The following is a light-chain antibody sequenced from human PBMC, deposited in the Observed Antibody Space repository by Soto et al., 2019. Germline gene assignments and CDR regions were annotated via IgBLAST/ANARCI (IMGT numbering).Light chain of an antibody. CDR1: QSISSY. V-gene: IGKV1-39*01. J-gene: IGKJ3*01. CDR3: PQSYSTPKA. CDR2: AAS. Sequence: DIQMTQSPSSLSASVGDRVTITCRASQSISSYLNWYQQKPGKAPKLLVYAASSLQSGVPSRFSGSGSVTDFTLTISSLHPEDFATYYSPQSYSTPKAFGPGTKLDIK.